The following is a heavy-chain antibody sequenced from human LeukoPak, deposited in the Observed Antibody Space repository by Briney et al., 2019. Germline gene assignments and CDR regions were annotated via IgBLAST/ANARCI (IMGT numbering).Heavy chain of an antibody. V-gene: IGHV4-39*07. Sequence: PSETLSLTCTVSGGSISSYYWGWIRQPPGKGLEWIGSIYYSGSTYYNPSLKSRVTISVDTSKNQFSLKLSSVTAADTAVYYCARGDGSSSAFDYWGQGTLVTVSS. CDR3: ARGDGSSSAFDY. J-gene: IGHJ4*02. D-gene: IGHD6-6*01. CDR2: IYYSGST. CDR1: GGSISSYY.